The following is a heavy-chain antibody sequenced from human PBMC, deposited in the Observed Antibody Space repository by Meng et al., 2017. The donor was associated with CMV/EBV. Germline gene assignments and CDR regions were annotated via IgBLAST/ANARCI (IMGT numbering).Heavy chain of an antibody. Sequence: SGGVLFQPGGCLRPSLAAPGFTFSRYWMHWVRQVPGKGLVWVSRLNEDGSFTSYADSLKGRFTISRENAKNTLYLQMNSLRVDDSGVYYCGRDLTGERDQWGQGTLVTVSS. CDR2: LNEDGSFT. V-gene: IGHV3-74*03. CDR3: GRDLTGERDQ. D-gene: IGHD7-27*01. J-gene: IGHJ4*02. CDR1: GFTFSRYW.